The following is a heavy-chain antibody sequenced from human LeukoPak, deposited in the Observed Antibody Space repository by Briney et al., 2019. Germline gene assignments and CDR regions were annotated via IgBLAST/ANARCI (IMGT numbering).Heavy chain of an antibody. Sequence: SETLSLTCTVSGGSISSSSYYWGWIRQPPGKGLEWIGSIYYSGSTYYNPSLKGRVTISVDTSKNQFSLKLSSVTAADTAVYYCARHSVVVSSFDYWGQGTLVTVSS. D-gene: IGHD2-21*01. J-gene: IGHJ4*02. CDR2: IYYSGST. V-gene: IGHV4-39*01. CDR3: ARHSVVVSSFDY. CDR1: GGSISSSSYY.